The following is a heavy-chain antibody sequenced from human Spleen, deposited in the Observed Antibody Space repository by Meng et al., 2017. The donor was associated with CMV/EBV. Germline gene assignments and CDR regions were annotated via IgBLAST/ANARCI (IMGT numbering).Heavy chain of an antibody. Sequence: QGQVGQSGAGVKKPGASVKASCKASGYTFTSYGISWVRQAPGQGLEWMGWISAYNGNTNYAQKLQGRVTMTTDTSTSTAYMELRSLRSDDTAVYYCARDVVPAAMILRGWFDPWGQGTLVTVSS. J-gene: IGHJ5*02. V-gene: IGHV1-18*01. CDR2: ISAYNGNT. D-gene: IGHD2-2*01. CDR3: ARDVVPAAMILRGWFDP. CDR1: GYTFTSYG.